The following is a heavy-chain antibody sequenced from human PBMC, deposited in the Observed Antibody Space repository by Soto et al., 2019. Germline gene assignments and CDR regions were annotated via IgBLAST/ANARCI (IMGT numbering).Heavy chain of an antibody. CDR3: ARRGAIVVVVAATYYFDY. D-gene: IGHD2-15*01. V-gene: IGHV4-39*01. Sequence: SETLSLTCTVSGGSISSSSYYWGWIRQPPGKGLEWIGSIYYSGSTYYNPSLKSRVTISVDTSKNQFSLKLSSVTAADTAVYYCARRGAIVVVVAATYYFDYWGQGTLVTVSS. CDR1: GGSISSSSYY. CDR2: IYYSGST. J-gene: IGHJ4*02.